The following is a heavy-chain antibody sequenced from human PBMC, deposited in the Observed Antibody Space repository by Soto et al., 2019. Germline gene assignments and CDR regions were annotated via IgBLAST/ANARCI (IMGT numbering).Heavy chain of an antibody. J-gene: IGHJ6*02. CDR3: AREDDGGDRDYYGLDV. Sequence: QVQLQQSGPGLVKPSQTLSLTCTVSGGSISFDHYHWTWIRQPPGKGLEWIVYVDYSGSVLYNPYLQSRVSISVDTSTNQFSLKLSSVTAADTAVYFCAREDDGGDRDYYGLDVWGQGTTVTVSS. V-gene: IGHV4-30-4*01. D-gene: IGHD2-21*02. CDR2: VDYSGSV. CDR1: GGSISFDHYH.